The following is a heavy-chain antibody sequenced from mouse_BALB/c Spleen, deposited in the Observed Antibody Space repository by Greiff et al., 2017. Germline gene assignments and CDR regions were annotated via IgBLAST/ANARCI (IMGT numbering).Heavy chain of an antibody. Sequence: VQLQQSGAELVKPGASVKLSCTASGFNIKDTYMHWVKQRPEQGLEWIGRIDPANGNTKYDPKFQGKATITADTASNTAYLQLSNLTSGDTAVYYCARDYYGSSFAYWGQGTLVTVSA. CDR3: ARDYYGSSFAY. D-gene: IGHD1-1*01. CDR2: IDPANGNT. CDR1: GFNIKDTY. V-gene: IGHV14-3*02. J-gene: IGHJ3*01.